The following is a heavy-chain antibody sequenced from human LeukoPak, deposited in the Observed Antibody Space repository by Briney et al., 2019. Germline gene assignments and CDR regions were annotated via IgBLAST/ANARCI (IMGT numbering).Heavy chain of an antibody. J-gene: IGHJ6*03. CDR2: IYNGDSDT. D-gene: IGHD6-13*01. Sequence: GKSLKISCMGSGYSLTSYLIGWVRQLPGKSQERLGIIYNGDSDTRNSPSFQGQVTISADKTISTAYLQWSSLKASDTAMYYCARHRRQQLVVAGAYYYYYYMDVWGKGTTVTVSS. CDR1: GYSLTSYL. V-gene: IGHV5-51*01. CDR3: ARHRRQQLVVAGAYYYYYYMDV.